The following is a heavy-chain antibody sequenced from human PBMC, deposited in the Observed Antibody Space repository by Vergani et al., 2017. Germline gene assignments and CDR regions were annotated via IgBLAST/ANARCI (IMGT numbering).Heavy chain of an antibody. CDR2: IYYSGNT. J-gene: IGHJ5*02. D-gene: IGHD2-21*02. CDR3: ARGHIVVVTAIGYNWFDP. V-gene: IGHV4-59*01. Sequence: QVQLQESGPGLVKPSETLSLTCSVSGGSISSYYWSWIRQPPGKGLEWIGYIYYSGNTNYNPSLKSRVTISVDMSKNQFSLKLSSVTAADTAVYYCARGHIVVVTAIGYNWFDPWGQGTLVTVSS. CDR1: GGSISSYY.